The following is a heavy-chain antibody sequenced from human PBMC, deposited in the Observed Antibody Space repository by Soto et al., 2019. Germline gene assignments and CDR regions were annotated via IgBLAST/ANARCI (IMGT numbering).Heavy chain of an antibody. V-gene: IGHV4-34*01. Sequence: TLSLTCAVYGGSFSGYYWSWIRQPPGKGLEWIGEINHSGSTNYNPSLKSRVTISVDTSKNQFSLKLSSVTAADTAVYYCARSGGIAVAGRKYYFDSWGQGTLVTVSS. D-gene: IGHD6-19*01. CDR1: GGSFSGYY. CDR3: ARSGGIAVAGRKYYFDS. CDR2: INHSGST. J-gene: IGHJ4*02.